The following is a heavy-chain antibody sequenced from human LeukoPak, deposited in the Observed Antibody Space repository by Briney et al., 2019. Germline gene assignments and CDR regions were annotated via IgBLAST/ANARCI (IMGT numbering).Heavy chain of an antibody. J-gene: IGHJ4*02. Sequence: ASVKVSCKASGYTFTCYYMHWVRQAPGQGREWRGWINPNTGDTNFAQKFQGRVTMTRDTTIGTAYMELSRLTSDDTAVYYCASYPRYNSVPPFDYWGQGTLVTVSS. D-gene: IGHD6-19*01. CDR1: GYTFTCYY. CDR3: ASYPRYNSVPPFDY. CDR2: INPNTGDT. V-gene: IGHV1-2*02.